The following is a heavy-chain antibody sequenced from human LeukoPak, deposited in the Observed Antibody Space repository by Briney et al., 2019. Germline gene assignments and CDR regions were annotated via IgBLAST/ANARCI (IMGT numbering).Heavy chain of an antibody. CDR3: ARVVGVFFSYYYYYSMDV. D-gene: IGHD3-10*01. J-gene: IGHJ6*03. V-gene: IGHV4-30-4*07. CDR1: GGSISSGGDS. Sequence: SEPLSLTCAVSGGSISSGGDSGRWIRQPRGRGLEWIGYIYYSGSTYYTPSLKSRFTISVATSKNQFSRTLSSLTAADTAVYSWARVVGVFFSYYYYYSMDVCGKGTTVTVSS. CDR2: IYYSGST.